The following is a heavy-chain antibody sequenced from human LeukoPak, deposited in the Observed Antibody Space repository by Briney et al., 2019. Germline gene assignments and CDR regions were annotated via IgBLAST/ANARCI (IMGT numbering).Heavy chain of an antibody. J-gene: IGHJ5*02. CDR1: GGSISSSSYY. CDR3: ARIAKGPQGYCSSTSCYMVGDWFDP. CDR2: IYYSGST. Sequence: SETLSLTCTVSGGSISSSSYYWSWIRQPPGKGLEWIGYIYYSGSTNYNPSLKSRVTISVDTSKNQFSLKLSSVTAADTAVYYCARIAKGPQGYCSSTSCYMVGDWFDPWGQGTLVTVSS. V-gene: IGHV4-61*05. D-gene: IGHD2-2*02.